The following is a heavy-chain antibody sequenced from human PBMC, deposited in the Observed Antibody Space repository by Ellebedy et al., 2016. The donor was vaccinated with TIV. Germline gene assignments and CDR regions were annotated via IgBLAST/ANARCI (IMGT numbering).Heavy chain of an antibody. Sequence: ASVKVSXKASGYTFAVFYIHWVRQAPGQGPEWMGWINVNSGETNYAPKFQGRVTMTGDTSISTAYMELSGLRSDDTAVYFCARLGPWGGSDPSDYGMDVWGQGTTVTVSS. CDR1: GYTFAVFY. D-gene: IGHD3-16*01. CDR2: INVNSGET. CDR3: ARLGPWGGSDPSDYGMDV. J-gene: IGHJ6*02. V-gene: IGHV1-2*02.